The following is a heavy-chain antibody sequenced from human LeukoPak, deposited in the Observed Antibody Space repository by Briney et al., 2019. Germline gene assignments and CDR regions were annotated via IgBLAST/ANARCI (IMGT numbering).Heavy chain of an antibody. D-gene: IGHD3-3*01. CDR1: GGSISSGGYS. V-gene: IGHV4-30-2*01. CDR3: ASAETRITIFGVVARFDP. J-gene: IGHJ5*02. CDR2: IYHSGST. Sequence: KPSQTLSLTCAVSGGSISSGGYSWSWIRQPPGKGLEWIGYIYHSGSTYYNPSLKSRVTISVDRSKNQFSLKLSSVTAADTAVYYCASAETRITIFGVVARFDPWGQGTLVTVSS.